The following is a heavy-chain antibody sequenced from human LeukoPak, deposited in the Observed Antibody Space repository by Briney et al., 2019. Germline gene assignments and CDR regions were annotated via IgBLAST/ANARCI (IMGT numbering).Heavy chain of an antibody. CDR3: ARFGLGKHIEVAGIPFDI. J-gene: IGHJ3*02. D-gene: IGHD6-19*01. V-gene: IGHV1-8*01. CDR1: GYTFTSYD. Sequence: ASVKVSCKASGYTFTSYDINWVRQATGQGLEWMGWMNPNSGNTGYAQKFQGRVTMTRNTSISTAYMELRSLRSDDTALYYCARFGLGKHIEVAGIPFDIWGQGTMVTASS. CDR2: MNPNSGNT.